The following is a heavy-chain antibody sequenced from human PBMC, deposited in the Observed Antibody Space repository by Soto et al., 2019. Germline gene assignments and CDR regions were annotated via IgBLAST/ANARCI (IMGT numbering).Heavy chain of an antibody. J-gene: IGHJ5*02. CDR3: ARDTRYDSSGYRWFDP. V-gene: IGHV4-31*03. CDR2: IYYSGST. D-gene: IGHD3-22*01. Sequence: PSETLSLTCTVSGGSISSGGYYWSWIRQHPGKGLEWIGYIYYSGSTYYNPSLKSRVTISVDTSKNQFSLKLSSVTAADTAVYYCARDTRYDSSGYRWFDPWGQGTLVTVSS. CDR1: GGSISSGGYY.